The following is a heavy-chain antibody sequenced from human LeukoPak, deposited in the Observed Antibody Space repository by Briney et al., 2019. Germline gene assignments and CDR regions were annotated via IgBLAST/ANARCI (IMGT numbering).Heavy chain of an antibody. D-gene: IGHD1-26*01. CDR3: ARVVKRGTIVGATTPCGY. J-gene: IGHJ4*02. V-gene: IGHV1-8*01. CDR1: GYTFTSYD. Sequence: GASVKVSCKASGYTFTSYDINWVRQATGQGLEWMGWMNPNSGNTGYAQKFQGRVTMTRNTSISTAYMELSSLRSENTAVYYCARVVKRGTIVGATTPCGYWGQGTLVTVSS. CDR2: MNPNSGNT.